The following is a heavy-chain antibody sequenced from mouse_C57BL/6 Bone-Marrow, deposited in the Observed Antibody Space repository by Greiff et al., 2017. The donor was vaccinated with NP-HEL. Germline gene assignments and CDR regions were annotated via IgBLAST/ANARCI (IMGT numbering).Heavy chain of an antibody. CDR2: ISNGGGST. J-gene: IGHJ1*03. CDR1: GFTFSDYY. V-gene: IGHV5-12*01. D-gene: IGHD1-1*01. Sequence: EVQRVESGGGLVQPGGSLKLSCAASGFTFSDYYMYWVRQTPEKRLEWVAYISNGGGSTYYPDTVKGRFTISRDNAKNTLYLQMSRLKSEDTAMYYCARHVTVVAPLGFDVWGTGTTVTVSS. CDR3: ARHVTVVAPLGFDV.